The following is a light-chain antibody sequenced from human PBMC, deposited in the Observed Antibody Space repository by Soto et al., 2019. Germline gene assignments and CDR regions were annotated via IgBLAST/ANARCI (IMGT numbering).Light chain of an antibody. CDR1: TSNIGSNT. J-gene: IGLJ3*02. V-gene: IGLV1-44*01. Sequence: QSVLTQPPSASGTPGQRVTISCSGTTSNIGSNTVSWYQHLPGTAPKLLIYSNDQRPSGVPDRFSGSKSGSSASLAIRGLQSEDEADYYCAIWDLTLSAWVFGGGTKLTVL. CDR2: SND. CDR3: AIWDLTLSAWV.